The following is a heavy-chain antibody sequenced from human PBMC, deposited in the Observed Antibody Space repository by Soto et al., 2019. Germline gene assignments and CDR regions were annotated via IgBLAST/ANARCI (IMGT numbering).Heavy chain of an antibody. CDR2: IKSKTDGGTT. V-gene: IGHV3-15*01. CDR3: TTSYDFWRGYSWAPFDY. D-gene: IGHD3-3*01. Sequence: EVQLVESGGGLVKPGGSLRLSCAASGFTFSNAWMSWVRQAPGKGLEWVGRIKSKTDGGTTDYAAPVKGRFTISRDDSKNTLYMQMNRLKTEDRDVYYCTTSYDFWRGYSWAPFDYWGQGTLVTVSS. J-gene: IGHJ4*02. CDR1: GFTFSNAW.